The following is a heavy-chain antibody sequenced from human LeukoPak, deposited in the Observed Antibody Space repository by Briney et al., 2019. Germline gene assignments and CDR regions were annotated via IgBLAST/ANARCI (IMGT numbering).Heavy chain of an antibody. Sequence: GGSLRLSCAASGFTFSNYLMAWVRQLPGKGLEWVASIKQDGSEKYYVDSVKGRFTISRDDSENSLYLQMNSLRAEDTAIYYCARAGPWGSYRYTFDSWGQGTLLTVSS. CDR2: IKQDGSEK. D-gene: IGHD3-16*02. CDR1: GFTFSNYL. J-gene: IGHJ4*02. CDR3: ARAGPWGSYRYTFDS. V-gene: IGHV3-7*01.